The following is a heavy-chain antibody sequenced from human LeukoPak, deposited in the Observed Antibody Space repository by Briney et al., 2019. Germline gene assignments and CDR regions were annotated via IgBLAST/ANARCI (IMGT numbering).Heavy chain of an antibody. V-gene: IGHV1-69*01. CDR1: GGTFSSYA. J-gene: IGHJ6*03. CDR3: ANVEIVVVPAAIRGYYYYMDV. Sequence: GASVKVSCKASGGTFSSYAISWVRQAPGQGLEWMGGIIPIFGTANYAQKFQGRVTITADESTSTAYMELSSLRSEDTAVYYCANVEIVVVPAAIRGYYYYMDVWGKGTTVTVSS. D-gene: IGHD2-2*02. CDR2: IIPIFGTA.